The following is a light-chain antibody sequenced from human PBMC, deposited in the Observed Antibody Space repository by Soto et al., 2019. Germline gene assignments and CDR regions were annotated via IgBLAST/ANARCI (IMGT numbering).Light chain of an antibody. CDR2: DAS. Sequence: DIQMTQSPSSVSASVGGRVTITCRASQTVNTWLAWYQQKPGKAPKVLIFDASSLKTGVPSRFSGSGSGTEFTLTISNPQPDDFATYYCQQYDSYSSGPFGQGTKVDIK. V-gene: IGKV1-5*01. J-gene: IGKJ1*01. CDR1: QTVNTW. CDR3: QQYDSYSSGP.